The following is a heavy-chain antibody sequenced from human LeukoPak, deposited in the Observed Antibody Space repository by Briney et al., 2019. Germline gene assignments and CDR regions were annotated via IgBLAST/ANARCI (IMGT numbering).Heavy chain of an antibody. Sequence: ASVKVSCKASGYTFTSYAMNWVRQAPGQGLEWMGWISAYNGNTNYAQKLQGRVTMTTDTSTSTAYMELRSLTSDDTAVYYCARVGAYCTSTSCLDYWGQGTLVTVSS. CDR1: GYTFTSYA. CDR2: ISAYNGNT. CDR3: ARVGAYCTSTSCLDY. V-gene: IGHV1-18*01. D-gene: IGHD2-2*01. J-gene: IGHJ4*02.